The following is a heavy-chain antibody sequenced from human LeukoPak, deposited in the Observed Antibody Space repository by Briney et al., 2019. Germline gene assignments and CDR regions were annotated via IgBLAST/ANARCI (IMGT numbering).Heavy chain of an antibody. Sequence: GGSLRLSCAASGFTFSTSAMSWVRQAPGKGLEWVSGISRSGEITYYEDSVRGRFTISKDISKNTLYLQMDSLRAEDTAIYYCAKEAVPNDFWGQGTLVTVSS. CDR1: GFTFSTSA. V-gene: IGHV3-23*01. D-gene: IGHD1-1*01. CDR2: ISRSGEIT. J-gene: IGHJ4*02. CDR3: AKEAVPNDF.